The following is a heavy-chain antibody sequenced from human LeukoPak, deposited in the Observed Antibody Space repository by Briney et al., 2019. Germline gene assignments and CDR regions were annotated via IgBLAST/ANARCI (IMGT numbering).Heavy chain of an antibody. CDR2: IGAYNGNT. V-gene: IGHV1-18*01. D-gene: IGHD3-16*02. CDR1: GYTFTSYG. CDR3: VRGSRYRYDYVWGSYRYPTSDY. J-gene: IGHJ4*02. Sequence: ASVKVSCKASGYTFTSYGISWVRQAPGQGLEWMGWIGAYNGNTNYAQKLQGRVTMTTDTSTSTAYMELRSLRSDDTAVYYCVRGSRYRYDYVWGSYRYPTSDYWGQGTLVTVSS.